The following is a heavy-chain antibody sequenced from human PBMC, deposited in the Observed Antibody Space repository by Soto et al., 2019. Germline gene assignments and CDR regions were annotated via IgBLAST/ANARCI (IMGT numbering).Heavy chain of an antibody. CDR1: GFTFSNYW. D-gene: IGHD3-10*01. CDR3: AREGTYDSGRNNDY. Sequence: EVQVVESGGGLVQPGGSLRLSCAASGFTFSNYWMSWVRQAPGKGLEWVADINQDGGVKHYLDSVKCRFTISRDNAKNSLDLQMNSLRVDDTAIYYCAREGTYDSGRNNDYWGQGTLVTVSS. V-gene: IGHV3-7*04. CDR2: INQDGGVK. J-gene: IGHJ4*02.